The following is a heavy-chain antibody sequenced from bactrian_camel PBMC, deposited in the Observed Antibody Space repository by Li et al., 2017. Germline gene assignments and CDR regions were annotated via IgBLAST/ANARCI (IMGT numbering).Heavy chain of an antibody. D-gene: IGHD2*01. V-gene: IGHV3S53*01. J-gene: IGHJ3*01. Sequence: QLVESGGGSVQSGGSLRLACVASGFIYSSDHCVAWFRRAPGKEREAVASLTTGGTATVADSVKGRFTISQDRPKNTVYLKIEKATPEDTAMYYCAADSFYSMTLCRGLRAADFTFWGQGTMVTVSS. CDR3: AADSFYSMTLCRGLRAADFTF. CDR1: GFIYSSDHC. CDR2: LTTGGTA.